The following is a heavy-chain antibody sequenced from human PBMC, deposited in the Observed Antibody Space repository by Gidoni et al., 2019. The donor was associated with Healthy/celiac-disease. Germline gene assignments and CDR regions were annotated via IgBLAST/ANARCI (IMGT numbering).Heavy chain of an antibody. CDR3: ARGQDDYGDYEALVFDY. CDR1: GGSISSRGYS. CDR2: VYYSWST. V-gene: IGHV4-31*03. Sequence: QLQLQESGPGLVKPSQTLSLTCPVSGGSISSRGYSWSWIRQHPGKGVAWIGYVYYSWSTYSNPSLKSRVTISLDTSKNQFSLKLSSVTAADTAVYYCARGQDDYGDYEALVFDYWGQGTLVTVSS. J-gene: IGHJ4*02. D-gene: IGHD4-17*01.